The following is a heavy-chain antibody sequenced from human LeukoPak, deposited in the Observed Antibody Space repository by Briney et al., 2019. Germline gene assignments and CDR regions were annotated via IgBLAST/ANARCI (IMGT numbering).Heavy chain of an antibody. CDR1: GFTVSSNY. CDR2: IYSGGST. J-gene: IGHJ6*02. V-gene: IGHV3-66*02. Sequence: GGSLRLSCAASGFTVSSNYMSWVRQAPGKGLEWVSVIYSGGSTYYADSVKGRFTISRDNSKNTLYLRMNSLRAEDTAVYYCARGKVGVVRFGLYGMDVWGQGTTVTVSS. CDR3: ARGKVGVVRFGLYGMDV. D-gene: IGHD2-15*01.